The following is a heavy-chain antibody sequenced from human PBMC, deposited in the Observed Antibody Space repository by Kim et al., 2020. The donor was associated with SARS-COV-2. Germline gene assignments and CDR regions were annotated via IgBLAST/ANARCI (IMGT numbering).Heavy chain of an antibody. CDR1: GYTFTSYA. J-gene: IGHJ6*02. D-gene: IGHD6-13*01. CDR2: INAGNGNT. V-gene: IGHV1-3*01. Sequence: ASVKVSCKASGYTFTSYAMHWVRQAPGQRLEWMGWINAGNGNTKYSQKFQGRVTITRDTSASTAYMELSSLRSEDTAVYYCARDGVGSSWPYYYYGMDVWGQGTTVTVSS. CDR3: ARDGVGSSWPYYYYGMDV.